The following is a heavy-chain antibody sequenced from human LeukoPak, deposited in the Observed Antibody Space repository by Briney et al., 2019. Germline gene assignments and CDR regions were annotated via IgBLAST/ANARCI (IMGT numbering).Heavy chain of an antibody. CDR2: IYHSGST. CDR1: GGSISSGGYY. V-gene: IGHV4-30-2*01. CDR3: ARGVPPYSSSWGYFQH. J-gene: IGHJ1*01. D-gene: IGHD6-13*01. Sequence: PSQTLSLTCTVSGGSISSGGYYWSWVRQPPGKGLEWIGEIYHSGSTNYNPSLKSRVTISVDKSKNQFSLKLSSVTAADTAVYYCARGVPPYSSSWGYFQHWGQGTLVTVSS.